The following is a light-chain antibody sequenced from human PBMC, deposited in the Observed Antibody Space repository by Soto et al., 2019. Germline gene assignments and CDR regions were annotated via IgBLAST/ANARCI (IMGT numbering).Light chain of an antibody. Sequence: QSVLTQPASVSGSPGQSITISCTGTSSDIGGYKYVSWYQQHPGKAPKLMIYDVSNRPSGVSNRFSGSKSGSTATLTISGLQDEDEAEYYCSSYTGGSTYVFGTGTKVTVL. CDR1: SSDIGGYKY. V-gene: IGLV2-14*01. CDR3: SSYTGGSTYV. CDR2: DVS. J-gene: IGLJ1*01.